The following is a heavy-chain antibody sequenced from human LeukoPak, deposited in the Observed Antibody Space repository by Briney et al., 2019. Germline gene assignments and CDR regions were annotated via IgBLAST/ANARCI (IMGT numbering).Heavy chain of an antibody. V-gene: IGHV1-8*01. J-gene: IGHJ4*02. CDR3: ARDYGDYALDY. D-gene: IGHD4-17*01. CDR1: GYTFTNYD. CDR2: MNPNSGNT. Sequence: GASVKISCKASGYTFTNYDINWVRQATGQGLEWLGWMNPNSGNTGYAQKFQGRVTMTRNTSISTAYMELSSLRSEDTAVYYCARDYGDYALDYWGQGTLVTVSS.